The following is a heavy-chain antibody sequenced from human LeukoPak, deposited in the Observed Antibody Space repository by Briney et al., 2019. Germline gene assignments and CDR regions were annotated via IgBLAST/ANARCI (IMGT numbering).Heavy chain of an antibody. J-gene: IGHJ4*02. CDR2: IKEDVSPK. CDR1: GFRFRNYW. Sequence: GRSLRLSCAASGFRFRNYWMTWVRQTQGKGLEWVAHIKEDVSPKYYVDSRRGRFTIPRDNAQNSVYLQMNRLRVEDTATYDCARIGYSSSSYDYWGQGIPVTVSS. D-gene: IGHD6-6*01. CDR3: ARIGYSSSSYDY. V-gene: IGHV3-7*01.